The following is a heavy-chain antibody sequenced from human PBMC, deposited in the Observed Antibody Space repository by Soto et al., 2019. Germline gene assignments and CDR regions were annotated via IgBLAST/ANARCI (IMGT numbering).Heavy chain of an antibody. CDR1: GFTFGSYA. CDR2: ISGGGGGT. V-gene: IGHV3-23*01. CDR3: AKDRHWVVFDY. Sequence: EVQLLESGGGLVQPGGSLRLSCAASGFTFGSYAMSWVRQAPGKGLEWVSGISGGGGGTYFADSVKGRFTISRDNSKNTLYLQMNSLRAKDTAVYYCAKDRHWVVFDYWGQGTLVTVSS. J-gene: IGHJ4*02. D-gene: IGHD2-15*01.